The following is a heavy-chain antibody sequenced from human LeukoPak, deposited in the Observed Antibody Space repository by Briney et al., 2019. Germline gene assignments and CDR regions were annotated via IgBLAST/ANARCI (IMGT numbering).Heavy chain of an antibody. D-gene: IGHD6-19*01. J-gene: IGHJ4*02. CDR3: ARHFGLYSSGSYYFDY. CDR2: IYHSRNA. V-gene: IGHV4-59*08. CDR1: GGSISSYY. Sequence: SETLSLTCTVSGGSISSYYWSWIRQPPAKGLEWIGYIYHSRNAYYNPSLKSRVTISVDTSKHQSSLNLSSATAADTAVYYCARHFGLYSSGSYYFDYWGQGTLVTVSS.